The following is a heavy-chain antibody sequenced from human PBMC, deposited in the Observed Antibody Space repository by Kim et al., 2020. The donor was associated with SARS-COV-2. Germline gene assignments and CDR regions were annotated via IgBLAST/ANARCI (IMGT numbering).Heavy chain of an antibody. CDR1: GFTFGDYT. CDR3: TRGLTGRAVADNYYYYGMDD. V-gene: IGHV3-49*03. CDR2: IRSKPYGGTT. J-gene: IGHJ6*02. D-gene: IGHD6-19*01. Sequence: GGSLRLSCTASGFTFGDYTLSWFRQAPGKGLEWVGFIRSKPYGGTTQYAASVEGRFTISRDDSKNIAYLQMNSLKSEDTAVYYCTRGLTGRAVADNYYYYGMDDWGQGTTVTVS.